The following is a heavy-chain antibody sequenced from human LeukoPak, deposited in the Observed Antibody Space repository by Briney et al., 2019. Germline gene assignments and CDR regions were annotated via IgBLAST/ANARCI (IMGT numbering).Heavy chain of an antibody. CDR1: GYSFTGYY. Sequence: RASVKVSFKASGYSFTGYYIHWVRQAPGQGLEYMGWINPNGGTNYPQRFQGRVSMSTDTSISTAYMALSRLTPDDTAVYYCVRASSGWAFDSWGQGTLVTVSS. CDR3: VRASSGWAFDS. D-gene: IGHD6-19*01. CDR2: INPNGGT. V-gene: IGHV1-2*02. J-gene: IGHJ4*02.